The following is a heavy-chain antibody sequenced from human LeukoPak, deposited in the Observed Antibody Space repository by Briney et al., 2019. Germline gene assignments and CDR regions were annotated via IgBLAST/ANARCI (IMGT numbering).Heavy chain of an antibody. CDR3: ARVVRDSSGWYHFDY. CDR2: IENSGTT. V-gene: IGHV4-59*01. D-gene: IGHD6-19*01. Sequence: SETLSLTCTVSSGSISSYYWSWIRQPPGKGLEWVGSIENSGTTNHNPSLKSRVTISVDTSKNQFSLKLSSVTAADTAVYYCARVVRDSSGWYHFDYWGQGTLVTVSS. J-gene: IGHJ4*02. CDR1: SGSISSYY.